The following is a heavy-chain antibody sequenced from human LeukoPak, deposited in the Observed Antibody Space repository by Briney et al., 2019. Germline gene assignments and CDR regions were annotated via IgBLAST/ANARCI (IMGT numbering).Heavy chain of an antibody. D-gene: IGHD6-13*01. CDR3: ARGGHAAADLDGWFDP. Sequence: ASVKVSCKASGYTFTGYYMHWVRQAPGQGLEWMGWINPNSGGTNYAQKFQGRVTMTRDTSISTAYMELSRLRSDDTAVYYCARGGHAAADLDGWFDPWGQGTLVTVSS. J-gene: IGHJ5*02. CDR1: GYTFTGYY. V-gene: IGHV1-2*02. CDR2: INPNSGGT.